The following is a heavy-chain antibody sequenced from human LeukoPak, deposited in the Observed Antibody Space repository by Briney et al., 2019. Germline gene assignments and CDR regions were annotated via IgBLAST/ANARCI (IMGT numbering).Heavy chain of an antibody. CDR2: INHSGST. Sequence: SETLSLTCAVYGGSFSGYYWSWIRQPPGKGLEWIGEINHSGSTNYNPSLKSRVTISVDTSKNQFSLKLSSVTAADTAVYYCARGQAVTMVRGTNYMRRNYYYMDVWGKGTTVTVSS. V-gene: IGHV4-34*01. D-gene: IGHD3-10*01. CDR1: GGSFSGYY. CDR3: ARGQAVTMVRGTNYMRRNYYYMDV. J-gene: IGHJ6*03.